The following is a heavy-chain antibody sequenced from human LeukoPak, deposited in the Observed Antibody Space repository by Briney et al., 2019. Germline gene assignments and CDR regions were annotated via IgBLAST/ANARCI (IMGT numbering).Heavy chain of an antibody. CDR1: GFTFSSYA. D-gene: IGHD4-17*01. CDR3: AKTNRTITDYGNRD. J-gene: IGHJ1*01. CDR2: ISGSGGST. V-gene: IGHV3-23*01. Sequence: PGVSLSLSCAASGFTFSSYAMSWVRQAPGKGLEWVSDISGSGGSTYYADSVRGRFTISRDTYKNTLSVQMSSLNAENTAVYLCAKTNRTITDYGNRDWGQGTLVTVSS.